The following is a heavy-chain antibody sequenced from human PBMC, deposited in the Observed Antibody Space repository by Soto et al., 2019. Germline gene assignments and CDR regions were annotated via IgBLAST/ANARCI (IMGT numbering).Heavy chain of an antibody. V-gene: IGHV3-33*01. D-gene: IGHD1-1*01. Sequence: QVQLVESGGGVVQPGGSLGLSCAASGFSFSTYGKHWVRQAPGKGLEWVAVVWNDGSKTYYADSVKGRITISRDNSKNTVFLQMNDLRAEDTAVDYCVRELFTTGGYWYFDLWGRGTLVTVSS. CDR1: GFSFSTYG. CDR3: VRELFTTGGYWYFDL. J-gene: IGHJ2*01. CDR2: VWNDGSKT.